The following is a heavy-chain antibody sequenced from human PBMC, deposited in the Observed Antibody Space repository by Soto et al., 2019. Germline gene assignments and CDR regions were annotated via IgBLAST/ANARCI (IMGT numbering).Heavy chain of an antibody. CDR3: AKTPSNSWYYFDH. Sequence: QVQLVESGGGVVQPGRSLRLSCAASGFTFSSFGMHWVRQAPGKGLEWMAVISYDGSNKYYADSVKGRFTISRDNSKNTLYLQMNSLRAEDTAVYYCAKTPSNSWYYFDHWGQGTLVTVSS. J-gene: IGHJ4*02. D-gene: IGHD6-13*01. CDR2: ISYDGSNK. CDR1: GFTFSSFG. V-gene: IGHV3-30*18.